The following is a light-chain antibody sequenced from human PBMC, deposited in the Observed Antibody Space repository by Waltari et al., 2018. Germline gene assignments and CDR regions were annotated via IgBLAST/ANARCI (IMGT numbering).Light chain of an antibody. J-gene: IGLJ3*02. CDR2: NDN. CDR3: AAWDDSLHAWV. CDR1: RSNIGSET. V-gene: IGLV1-44*01. Sequence: QSVLTQPPSGSGTPGQRVTISCSGGRSNIGSETVNWYQQLPGTAPKVLIYNDNQRPAGGRDRFAGSKSGTSASLAISGLQAEDEADYYCAAWDDSLHAWVFGGGTKLTVL.